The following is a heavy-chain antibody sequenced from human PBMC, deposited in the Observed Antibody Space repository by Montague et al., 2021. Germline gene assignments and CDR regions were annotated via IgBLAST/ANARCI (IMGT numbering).Heavy chain of an antibody. CDR2: VSERGSS. CDR3: ARRGIVRGGQKGYFYAMDV. D-gene: IGHD1-26*01. CDR1: GGSFSVYS. J-gene: IGHJ6*02. V-gene: IGHV4-34*01. Sequence: SETLSLTCAVSGGSFSVYSWTWIRQSPGNRLEWIGEVSERGSSNFNPSLKSRLTISVDTSNKHLSLNLRSVTAADTAVYYCARRGIVRGGQKGYFYAMDVWGQGTTVIVSS.